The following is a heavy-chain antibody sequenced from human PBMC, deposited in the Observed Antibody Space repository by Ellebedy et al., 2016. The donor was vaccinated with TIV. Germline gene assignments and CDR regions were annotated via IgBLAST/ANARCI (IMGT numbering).Heavy chain of an antibody. CDR2: VYYTGST. CDR1: GGSISNYY. D-gene: IGHD4-23*01. V-gene: IGHV4-59*01. J-gene: IGHJ4*02. CDR3: ARVRDYGGASNPDYFDY. Sequence: SETLSLTCTVSGGSISNYYWSWIRQSPGKGLECIGYVYYTGSTNYNPSLRSRVTIAVDTSKNQFSLKLRSVTAADTAVYYCARVRDYGGASNPDYFDYWGQGILVTVSS.